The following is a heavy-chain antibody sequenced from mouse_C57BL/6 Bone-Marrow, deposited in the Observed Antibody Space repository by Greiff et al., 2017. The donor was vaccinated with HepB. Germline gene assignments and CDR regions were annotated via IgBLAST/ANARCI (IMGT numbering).Heavy chain of an antibody. CDR1: GFTFSSYA. J-gene: IGHJ4*01. Sequence: DVMLVESGGGLVKPGGSLKLSCAASGFTFSSYAMSWVRQTPEKRLEWVATISDGGSYTYYPDNVKGRFTISRDNAKNNLYLQMSHLKSEDTAMYYCARDRPRAMDYWGQGTSVTVSS. CDR2: ISDGGSYT. CDR3: ARDRPRAMDY. V-gene: IGHV5-4*01.